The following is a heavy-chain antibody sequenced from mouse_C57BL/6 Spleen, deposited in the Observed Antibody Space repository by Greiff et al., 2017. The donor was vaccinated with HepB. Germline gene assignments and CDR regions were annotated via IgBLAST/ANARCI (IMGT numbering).Heavy chain of an antibody. D-gene: IGHD2-1*01. V-gene: IGHV1-26*01. CDR3: ASPIYYGNYGDY. CDR1: GYTFTDYY. Sequence: EVQLQQSGPELVKPGASVKISCKASGYTFTDYYMNWVKQSHGKSLEWIGDINPNNGGTSYNQKFKGKATLTVDKSSSTAYMELRSLTSEDSAVYYWASPIYYGNYGDYWGQGTTLTVSS. J-gene: IGHJ2*01. CDR2: INPNNGGT.